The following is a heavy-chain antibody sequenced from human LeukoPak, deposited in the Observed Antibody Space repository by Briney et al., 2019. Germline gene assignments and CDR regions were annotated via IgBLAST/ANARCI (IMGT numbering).Heavy chain of an antibody. CDR2: IYDRGST. Sequence: SETLSLTCTVTGASISSHYWCWIRQTPGTGLEWIGDIYDRGSTTYNPSLKSRVSISVDTSRNQFSLNLRSVTAADTAVYYCAKIEVGRFDPWGQGTLVTVSS. V-gene: IGHV4-59*11. CDR3: AKIEVGRFDP. CDR1: GASISSHY. J-gene: IGHJ5*02. D-gene: IGHD1-26*01.